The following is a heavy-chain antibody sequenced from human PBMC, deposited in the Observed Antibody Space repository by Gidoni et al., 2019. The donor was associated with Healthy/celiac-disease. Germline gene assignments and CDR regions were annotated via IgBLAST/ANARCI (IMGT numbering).Heavy chain of an antibody. CDR3: AREGGSSLVLVH. J-gene: IGHJ4*02. Sequence: QVQLVQSGAVVNLPVASVSGSCSAYGYTFIVYYRHWVRQAPGQGLEWMGWIKTNSGGRNYAQKCQGRVTMTRDTSISTACMELSRLRSDDTAVYYCAREGGSSLVLVHWGQGTLVTVSS. D-gene: IGHD6-13*01. V-gene: IGHV1-2*02. CDR2: IKTNSGGR. CDR1: GYTFIVYY.